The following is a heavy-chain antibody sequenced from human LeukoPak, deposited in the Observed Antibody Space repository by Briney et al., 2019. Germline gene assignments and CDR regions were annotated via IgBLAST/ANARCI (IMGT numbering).Heavy chain of an antibody. Sequence: GGSLRLSCAVSGFTLGSYWMHWVRQAPGQGLAWVSRVNTDGSSTTYAESVKGRFTISKDNAKNTLYLQMNSLRAEDTAVYYCARDLGMAARRFDYWGQGTLVTVSS. D-gene: IGHD6-6*01. CDR1: GFTLGSYW. CDR3: ARDLGMAARRFDY. CDR2: VNTDGSST. V-gene: IGHV3-74*01. J-gene: IGHJ4*02.